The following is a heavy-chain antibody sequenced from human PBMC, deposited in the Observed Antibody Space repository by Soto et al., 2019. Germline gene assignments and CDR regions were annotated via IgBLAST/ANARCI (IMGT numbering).Heavy chain of an antibody. D-gene: IGHD3-10*01. CDR3: ARDFREDFRLAYYYYGMDV. Sequence: SETLSLTCTVSGGSINSGAYYWSWIRQHPGKGLEWIGYIYYSGSTFYNPSLRSRVTVSVDTSKNQFSLRLTSVTAADTAVYYRARDFREDFRLAYYYYGMDVWGQGTTVTVSS. V-gene: IGHV4-31*03. CDR1: GGSINSGAYY. CDR2: IYYSGST. J-gene: IGHJ6*02.